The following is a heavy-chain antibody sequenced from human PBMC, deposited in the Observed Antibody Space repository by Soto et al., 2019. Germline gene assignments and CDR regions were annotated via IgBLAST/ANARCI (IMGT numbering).Heavy chain of an antibody. CDR1: GFTVSNYA. D-gene: IGHD3-16*01. CDR3: TKLFYDYLWGSFPN. V-gene: IGHV3-23*01. J-gene: IGHJ4*02. CDR2: ISGSGDTT. Sequence: EVQLLESGGGLVQPGGSLRLSCEPSGFTVSNYAMSWVRQAPGEGLEWFSSISGSGDTTYYADSVKGRFTLSRDNSKNTLYLQMNSLRAEDTAVFYCTKLFYDYLWGSFPNWGQGTLVTVSS.